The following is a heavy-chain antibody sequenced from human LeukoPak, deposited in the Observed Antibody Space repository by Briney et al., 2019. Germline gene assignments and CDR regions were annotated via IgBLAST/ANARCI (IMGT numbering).Heavy chain of an antibody. CDR2: MSYDGNNK. CDR3: ARGGSGLFSWFDP. J-gene: IGHJ5*02. D-gene: IGHD3/OR15-3a*01. CDR1: GFTFTDYA. V-gene: IGHV3-30-3*01. Sequence: GRSLRLSCVASGFTFTDYAIHWIRQAPGKGLEWVAVMSYDGNNKCYPDSVKGRFTISRDNSKNTLFLQMDSLGPEDTAIYYCARGGSGLFSWFDPWGQGTLVTVSS.